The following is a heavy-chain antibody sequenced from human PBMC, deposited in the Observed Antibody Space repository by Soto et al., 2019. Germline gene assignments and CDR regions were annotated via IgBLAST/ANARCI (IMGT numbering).Heavy chain of an antibody. V-gene: IGHV1-46*01. Sequence: QVQLVQSGAEGKKPGASVKVSCKTSGYTFTDYYIHWVRQAPGQGLEWMAIINPVDVTTSYAQKFQGRDTLTRDTSTSTVYMELSSLTSEDTAVYYCARDPLRHFNGMDVWGKRTRVTVSS. J-gene: IGHJ6*04. CDR2: INPVDVTT. CDR1: GYTFTDYY. D-gene: IGHD4-17*01. CDR3: ARDPLRHFNGMDV.